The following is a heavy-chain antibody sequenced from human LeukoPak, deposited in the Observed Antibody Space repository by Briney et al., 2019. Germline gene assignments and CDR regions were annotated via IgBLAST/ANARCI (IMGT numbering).Heavy chain of an antibody. Sequence: GGSLRLSCTVSGFTVSSDSMSWVRQAPGKGLEWVSVITDSGGSTYYADSVKGRFTISRDNSKNTLYLQMNSLGAEDTAVYYCAKDRGTSLCDAFDIWGQGTMVTVSS. CDR3: AKDRGTSLCDAFDI. J-gene: IGHJ3*02. CDR2: ITDSGGST. D-gene: IGHD6-25*01. CDR1: GFTVSSDS. V-gene: IGHV3-23*01.